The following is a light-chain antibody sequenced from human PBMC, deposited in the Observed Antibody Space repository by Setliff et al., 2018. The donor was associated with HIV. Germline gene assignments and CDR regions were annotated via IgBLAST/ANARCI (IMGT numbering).Light chain of an antibody. V-gene: IGLV2-8*01. J-gene: IGLJ1*01. Sequence: QSVLAQPPSASGSPGQSVTISCTGTSSDVGDYNYVSWYQQHPGKAPKLMIYEITKRPSGVPDRFSGSKSGNTASLTVSGLQAEEEADYYCSSYASSNSYVFGTGTKVTVL. CDR2: EIT. CDR1: SSDVGDYNY. CDR3: SSYASSNSYV.